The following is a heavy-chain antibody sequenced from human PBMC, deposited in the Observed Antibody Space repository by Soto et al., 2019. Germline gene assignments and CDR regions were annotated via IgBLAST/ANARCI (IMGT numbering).Heavy chain of an antibody. CDR3: ARDRGVVPAANWFDP. CDR1: GYTFTGYY. Sequence: GASVKVSCKASGYTFTGYYMHWVRQAPGQGLEWMGWINPNSGGTNYAQKFQGWVTMTRDTSISTAYMELSRLRSDDTAVYYCARDRGVVPAANWFDPWGQGTLVTVSS. CDR2: INPNSGGT. V-gene: IGHV1-2*04. D-gene: IGHD2-2*01. J-gene: IGHJ5*02.